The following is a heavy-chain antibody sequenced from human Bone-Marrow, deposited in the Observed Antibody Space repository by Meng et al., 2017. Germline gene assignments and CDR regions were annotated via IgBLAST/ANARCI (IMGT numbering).Heavy chain of an antibody. D-gene: IGHD1-26*01. CDR3: AKGDSGTYYD. CDR2: ITGGGDST. CDR1: GFTYSNSA. V-gene: IGHV3-23*01. Sequence: GESLKISCAASGFTYSNSAMYWVRQAPGKGLEWVSAITGGGDSTYYADSVKGRFTISRDNSKNTLYLQMNSLRAEDTAVYYCAKGDSGTYYDWGQGTLVTVSS. J-gene: IGHJ4*02.